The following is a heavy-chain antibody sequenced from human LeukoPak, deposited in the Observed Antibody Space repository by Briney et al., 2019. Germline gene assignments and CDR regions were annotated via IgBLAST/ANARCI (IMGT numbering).Heavy chain of an antibody. D-gene: IGHD2-8*02. V-gene: IGHV5-51*01. CDR1: GYSFTSYW. J-gene: IGHJ4*02. Sequence: KPGESLKISCKGSGYSFTSYWIGWVRQMPGKGLEWMGIIYPGDSDTRYSPSFQGQVTISADKSISTAYLQWSSLKASDTAMYHCARLGFCTDNTCNAFDYWGQGTLVTVTS. CDR2: IYPGDSDT. CDR3: ARLGFCTDNTCNAFDY.